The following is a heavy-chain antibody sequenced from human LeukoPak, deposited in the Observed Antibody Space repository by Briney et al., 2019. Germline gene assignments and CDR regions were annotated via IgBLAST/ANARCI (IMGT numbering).Heavy chain of an antibody. CDR3: ARGSGRNLDY. J-gene: IGHJ4*02. Sequence: PGGSLRLSCAASGFSFSSYWMHWVRQAPGKGLVWVSRINSDESTTTYADSVKGRFTISRDNAKNTLYLQMNSLRAEDTAVYYCARGSGRNLDYWGQGTLVTVSS. CDR2: INSDESTT. CDR1: GFSFSSYW. V-gene: IGHV3-74*01. D-gene: IGHD2-15*01.